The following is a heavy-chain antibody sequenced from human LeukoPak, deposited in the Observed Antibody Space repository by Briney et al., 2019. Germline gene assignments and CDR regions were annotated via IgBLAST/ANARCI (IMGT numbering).Heavy chain of an antibody. V-gene: IGHV3-11*01. CDR2: ISSSGSTI. Sequence: GGSLRLSCAASGFTFSDYYMSWIRQAPGKGLEWVSYISSSGSTIYYADSVKGRFTISRDNAKNSLYLQMNSLRAEDTAVYYCARSSYYGSGPYAFDIWGQGTMVTASS. CDR3: ARSSYYGSGPYAFDI. CDR1: GFTFSDYY. D-gene: IGHD3-10*01. J-gene: IGHJ3*02.